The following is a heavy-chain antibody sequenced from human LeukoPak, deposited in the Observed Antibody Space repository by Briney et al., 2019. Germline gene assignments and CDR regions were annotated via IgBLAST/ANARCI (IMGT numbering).Heavy chain of an antibody. CDR2: ISAYNGNT. J-gene: IGHJ6*03. CDR1: GYTFTSYG. Sequence: ASVKVSCTPSGYTFTSYGISWVRQAPGQGLEWMGWISAYNGNTNYAQKLQGRVTMTTDTSTSTAYMELRSLRSDDTAVYYCARALDYGDYYYYMDVWGKGTTVTVSS. D-gene: IGHD4-17*01. V-gene: IGHV1-18*01. CDR3: ARALDYGDYYYYMDV.